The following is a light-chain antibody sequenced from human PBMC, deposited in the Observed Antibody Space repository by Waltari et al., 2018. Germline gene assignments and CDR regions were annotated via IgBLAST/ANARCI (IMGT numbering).Light chain of an antibody. V-gene: IGLV2-8*01. Sequence: QSALTQPPSASGSPGQSVTISCTGTSSDVGGYNYVSWYQQHPGKAPKLMIYEVSKRPSGVPDRFSGSKAGNTASLTVSGLKAEDEADYYCTSYASSNSVVFGGGTKLTVL. J-gene: IGLJ2*01. CDR2: EVS. CDR1: SSDVGGYNY. CDR3: TSYASSNSVV.